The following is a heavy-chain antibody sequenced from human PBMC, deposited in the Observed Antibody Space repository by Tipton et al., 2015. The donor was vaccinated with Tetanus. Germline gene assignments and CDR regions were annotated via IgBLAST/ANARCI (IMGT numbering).Heavy chain of an antibody. D-gene: IGHD2-2*02. Sequence: TLSLTCTVSGGSIRSGGFYWSWIRQHPVKGLECIGYIYYTGNKYYNPSLKSRVTISVDTSKNQFSLKLSSVTASDTAVYYCARTSCYMYFASWGLGILVTVSS. V-gene: IGHV4-31*03. CDR1: GGSIRSGGFY. CDR2: IYYTGNK. CDR3: ARTSCYMYFAS. J-gene: IGHJ4*02.